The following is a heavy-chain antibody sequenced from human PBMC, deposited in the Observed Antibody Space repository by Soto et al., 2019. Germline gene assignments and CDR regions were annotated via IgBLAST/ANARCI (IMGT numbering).Heavy chain of an antibody. CDR2: MSPNGGAT. CDR1: XXXXTSXX. D-gene: IGHD1-26*01. CDR3: ARXXDAGVDV. V-gene: IGHV1-8*01. J-gene: IGHJ6*02. Sequence: QVQLVQSGAEVTKPGASVKVSCKASXXXXTSXXXXXXXQXTXQGLEWMGWMSPNGGATGLAQKFQXXVTMXXXXSIXTXYXXXXXXXXXXTAIYYCARXXDAGVDVWGQGTTVTVSS.